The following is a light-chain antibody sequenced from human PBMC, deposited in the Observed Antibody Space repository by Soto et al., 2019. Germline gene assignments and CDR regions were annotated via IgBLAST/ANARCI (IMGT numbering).Light chain of an antibody. CDR3: QQFGSSPRYS. CDR2: GAS. CDR1: QSVSSTY. Sequence: EIVLTQSPGTLSLSPGEGATLSCRASQSVSSTYLAWYQQKPGQAPRLLIYGASNRATGIPDRFSGSGSGTDFTLTISRLEPEDFALYYCQQFGSSPRYSFGPGTKLEIK. J-gene: IGKJ2*03. V-gene: IGKV3-20*01.